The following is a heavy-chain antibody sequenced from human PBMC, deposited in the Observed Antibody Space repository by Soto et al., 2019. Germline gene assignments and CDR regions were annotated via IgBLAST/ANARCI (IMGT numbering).Heavy chain of an antibody. CDR1: GYNFDAFD. CDR2: MNPRTGDT. D-gene: IGHD3-10*01. Sequence: QVQLVQSGAEVKKPGASVKVSCEASGYNFDAFDIHWLRQAAGQGLEWMGWMNPRTGDTAFAQEFQDRVTMTSDTSRNTAYMEVSGLRSEDTAVYFCVRQPGGVATPGDDYWGQGTLVTVSS. J-gene: IGHJ4*02. CDR3: VRQPGGVATPGDDY. V-gene: IGHV1-8*02.